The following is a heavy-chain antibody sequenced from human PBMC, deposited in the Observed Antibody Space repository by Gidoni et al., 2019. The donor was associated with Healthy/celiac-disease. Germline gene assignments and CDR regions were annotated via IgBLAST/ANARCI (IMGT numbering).Heavy chain of an antibody. V-gene: IGHV3-33*01. CDR1: GFTFSSYG. CDR3: ARWTDAFDI. Sequence: QVQLVESGGGVVQPGRSLSRSCASAGFTFSSYGMHGVRQAPGKGLEGVAVIWYDGSNKYYADSVKGRFTISRDNSKNTLYLQMNSLRAEDTAVYYCARWTDAFDIWGQGTMVTVSS. CDR2: IWYDGSNK. D-gene: IGHD4-17*01. J-gene: IGHJ3*02.